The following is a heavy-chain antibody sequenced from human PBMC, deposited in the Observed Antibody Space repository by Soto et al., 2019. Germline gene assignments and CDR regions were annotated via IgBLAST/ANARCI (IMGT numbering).Heavy chain of an antibody. CDR3: ARVRIVAARRGSWFDP. Sequence: ASVKVSCKASGYTFTSYDINWVRQATGQGLEWMGWMNPNSGNTGYAQKFQGRVTMTRNTSISTAYMELSSLRSEDTAVYYCARVRIVAARRGSWFDPWGQGTLATVSS. CDR2: MNPNSGNT. CDR1: GYTFTSYD. D-gene: IGHD6-6*01. J-gene: IGHJ5*02. V-gene: IGHV1-8*01.